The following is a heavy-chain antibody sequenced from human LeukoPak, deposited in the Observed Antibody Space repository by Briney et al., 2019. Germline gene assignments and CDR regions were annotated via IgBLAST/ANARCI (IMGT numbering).Heavy chain of an antibody. CDR3: ASYNWRSSAFDI. V-gene: IGHV4-30-2*01. CDR1: GGSISSGGFS. Sequence: SQTLSLTCAVSGGSISSGGFSWSWIRQPPGKGLEWIGYIYHSGSTYYNPSLKSRVSISVDRSKNQFSLNLSSVTAADTAVYYCASYNWRSSAFDIWGQGTMVTVSS. D-gene: IGHD5-24*01. CDR2: IYHSGST. J-gene: IGHJ3*02.